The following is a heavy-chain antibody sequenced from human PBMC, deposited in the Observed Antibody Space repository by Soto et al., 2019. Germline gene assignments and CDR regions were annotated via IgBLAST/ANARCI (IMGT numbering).Heavy chain of an antibody. J-gene: IGHJ5*02. Sequence: QVQLQQWGAGLLKPSETLSLTCAVYGGSFSGYYWSWIRQPPGKGLEWIGEINHSGSTDYNPSLKSRVTISLDTSKNQFSLKLSSVTAAATAVYYCARGRIVLVPAAKYNWFDPWGEGTLVTVSS. V-gene: IGHV4-34*01. CDR2: INHSGST. CDR1: GGSFSGYY. D-gene: IGHD2-2*01. CDR3: ARGRIVLVPAAKYNWFDP.